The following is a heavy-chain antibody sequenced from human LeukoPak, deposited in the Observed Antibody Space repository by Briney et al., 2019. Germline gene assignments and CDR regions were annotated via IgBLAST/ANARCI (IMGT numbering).Heavy chain of an antibody. CDR1: GYTFTVYY. J-gene: IGHJ3*01. D-gene: IGHD3-10*01. CDR2: INPNSGDT. CDR3: ARVGFERPRSSITVVRGVIRPNAFDL. V-gene: IGHV1-2*02. Sequence: ASVKVPCKSSGYTFTVYYMHWVRQAPGQGLEWMGRINPNSGDTKYAQNFQGRVTMTRDTSIDTAYMDLSSLRSDDTAVYYSARVGFERPRSSITVVRGVIRPNAFDLWGQGTMVTVSS.